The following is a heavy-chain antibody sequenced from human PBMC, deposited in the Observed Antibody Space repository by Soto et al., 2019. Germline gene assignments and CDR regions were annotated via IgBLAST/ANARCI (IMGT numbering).Heavy chain of an antibody. CDR3: AGEDFSTRDGSFDY. D-gene: IGHD1-1*01. J-gene: IGHJ4*02. V-gene: IGHV3-30*07. Sequence: DSVKGRFTISRDISKDTLYLQMNSLRVEDTAVYYCAGEDFSTRDGSFDYWGQGALVTVSS.